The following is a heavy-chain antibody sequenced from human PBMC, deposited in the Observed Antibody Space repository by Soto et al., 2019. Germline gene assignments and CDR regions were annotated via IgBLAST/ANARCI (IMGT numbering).Heavy chain of an antibody. CDR1: GGTFGNSA. J-gene: IGHJ1*01. CDR3: TRYDEPESASSSGPLGGGSFAS. D-gene: IGHD3-16*01. CDR2: IVPMFGTA. Sequence: QVQLVQSGAEVKKPGSSVNVSCKTSGGTFGNSAVAWVRQAPGQGLEWMGGIVPMFGTANYAQKFQGRLTITSDKSTSIAYMALCILSSDDTAVYYCTRYDEPESASSSGPLGGGSFASWGQGTLGTL. V-gene: IGHV1-69*14.